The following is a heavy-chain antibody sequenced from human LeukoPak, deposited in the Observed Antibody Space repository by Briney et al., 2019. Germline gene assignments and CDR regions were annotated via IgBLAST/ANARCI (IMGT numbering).Heavy chain of an antibody. J-gene: IGHJ4*02. V-gene: IGHV4-59*01. D-gene: IGHD4/OR15-4a*01. CDR1: GDSINSYF. CDR2: MHNGVHT. Sequence: SETLSLTCTAPGDSINSYFWSWIRQPPGKGLEWIGYMHNGVHTNYNPSLKSRVTISGDTSKNQLSLKLTSVTAADTAVYYCAATIKRDYGDTNLDYWGQGTLVTVSS. CDR3: AATIKRDYGDTNLDY.